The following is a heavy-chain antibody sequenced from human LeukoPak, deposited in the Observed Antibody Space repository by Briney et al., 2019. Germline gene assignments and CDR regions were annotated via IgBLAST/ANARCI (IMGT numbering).Heavy chain of an antibody. D-gene: IGHD6-13*01. CDR2: IYYSGST. Sequence: SETLSLTCTVSGGSVSSGSYYWSWIRQPPGKGLEWIGYIYYSGSTNYNPSLKSRVTISVDTSKNQFSLKLSSVTAADTAVYYCTRHSQQLGYYFDYWGQGTLVTVSS. CDR3: TRHSQQLGYYFDY. CDR1: GGSVSSGSYY. J-gene: IGHJ4*02. V-gene: IGHV4-61*01.